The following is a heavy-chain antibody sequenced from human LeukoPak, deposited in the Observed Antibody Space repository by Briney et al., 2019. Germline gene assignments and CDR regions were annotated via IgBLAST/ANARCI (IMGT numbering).Heavy chain of an antibody. Sequence: PSETLSLTCSLSGGPISSLYWSWTRHPPGKGLEWIGYIYYTGSNNYNPPLKSRVTMFVDMSKNQFSLRLSSVTAANTAVYYCARHRAYSSSSPFDYWGQGTLVTVSS. CDR2: IYYTGSN. D-gene: IGHD6-6*01. CDR1: GGPISSLY. V-gene: IGHV4-59*08. CDR3: ARHRAYSSSSPFDY. J-gene: IGHJ4*02.